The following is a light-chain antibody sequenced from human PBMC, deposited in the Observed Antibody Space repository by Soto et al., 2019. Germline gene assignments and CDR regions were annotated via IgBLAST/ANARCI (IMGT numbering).Light chain of an antibody. J-gene: IGKJ5*01. CDR3: QQYGSSLSIT. Sequence: EIVLTQSPGTLSLSPGERATLSCRASQSVSSSYLAWYQQKPGQAPRLLIYGASSRATGIPDRFSGSGSGTDFILTISRLEPEDFVVYYCQQYGSSLSITFGQGTRLEIK. V-gene: IGKV3-20*01. CDR1: QSVSSSY. CDR2: GAS.